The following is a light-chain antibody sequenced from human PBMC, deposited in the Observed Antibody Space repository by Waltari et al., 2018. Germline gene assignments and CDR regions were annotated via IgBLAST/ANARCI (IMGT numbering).Light chain of an antibody. Sequence: QSALTQPRSVSGSPGQSVTISCTGTSRDVGGYNYFTWYQHHPGKAPKLMLYDVYKRPSGVPDRFSGSKSGNTASLTISGLQVEDEADYYCCSYAGSYTLIFGGGTKLTVL. CDR2: DVY. V-gene: IGLV2-11*01. J-gene: IGLJ2*01. CDR1: SRDVGGYNY. CDR3: CSYAGSYTLI.